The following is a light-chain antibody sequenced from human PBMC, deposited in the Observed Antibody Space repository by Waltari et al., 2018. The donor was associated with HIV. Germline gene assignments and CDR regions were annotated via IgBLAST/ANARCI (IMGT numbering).Light chain of an antibody. Sequence: QSVLTQPPSVSGAPRPRVSTSRPGSSPTLGARFDPQSYHQLPGAAPRLLLYAKNNRRSGFPGGFAGSRSGTSASRAITGLQADDEADYYCQSFDSGLTAVVLGGGTKLTV. CDR1: SPTLGARFD. CDR3: QSFDSGLTAVV. J-gene: IGLJ2*01. CDR2: AKN. V-gene: IGLV1-40*01.